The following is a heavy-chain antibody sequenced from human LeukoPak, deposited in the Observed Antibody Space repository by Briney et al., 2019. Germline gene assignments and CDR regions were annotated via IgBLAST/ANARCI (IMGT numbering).Heavy chain of an antibody. CDR3: ARDRYYYDSSGYYVFDY. J-gene: IGHJ4*02. D-gene: IGHD3-22*01. Sequence: PSETLSLTCTVSGGSISSYYWSWIRQPAGKGLEWIGRIHTSGSTNYNPSLKSRVTMSVDTSKNQFSLKLRSVTAADTAVYYCARDRYYYDSSGYYVFDYWGQGTLVTVSS. CDR1: GGSISSYY. V-gene: IGHV4-4*07. CDR2: IHTSGST.